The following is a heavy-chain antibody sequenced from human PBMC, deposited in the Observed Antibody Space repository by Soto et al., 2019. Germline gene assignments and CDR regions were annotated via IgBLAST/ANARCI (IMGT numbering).Heavy chain of an antibody. CDR1: GYTFTSYG. CDR3: ARGIGGGFGVAYYYGMDV. V-gene: IGHV1-18*01. J-gene: IGHJ6*04. CDR2: ISPYNGNT. D-gene: IGHD3-16*01. Sequence: ASVKVSCKASGYTFTSYGISWVRQAPGQGLEWMGWISPYNGNTNYAQKLQGRVTMTTDTSTSTAYMDLRSLRSDDTAVYYCARGIGGGFGVAYYYGMDVWGKGTTVTVSS.